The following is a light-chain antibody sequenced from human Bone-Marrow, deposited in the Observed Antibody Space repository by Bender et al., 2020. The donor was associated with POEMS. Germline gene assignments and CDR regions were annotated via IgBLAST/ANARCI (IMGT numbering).Light chain of an antibody. Sequence: QSALTQPASVSGSPGQSITISCTGTSSDVGGYNYVSWYQQHPGKAPKLMIYEGSRRPSGVPNRFSGSFSGNTASLTISGLQAGDEADYYCCSYAGSSTFIFGGGTKVTVL. J-gene: IGLJ2*01. V-gene: IGLV2-23*03. CDR3: CSYAGSSTFI. CDR1: SSDVGGYNY. CDR2: EGS.